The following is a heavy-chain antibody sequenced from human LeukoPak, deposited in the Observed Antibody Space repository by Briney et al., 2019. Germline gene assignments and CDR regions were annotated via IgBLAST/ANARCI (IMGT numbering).Heavy chain of an antibody. D-gene: IGHD3-10*01. V-gene: IGHV7-4-1*01. CDR3: ARSSRGVIGLLDY. CDR1: GYSFSDYT. J-gene: IGHJ4*02. Sequence: ASVKVSCKASGYSFSDYTMNWVRQAPGQGLEWVGWINTYTGDPIHARDFKGRFVLSVDKSVNTAYLEIASLQTEDTAVYYCARSSRGVIGLLDYWGQGTLVTVSS. CDR2: INTYTGDP.